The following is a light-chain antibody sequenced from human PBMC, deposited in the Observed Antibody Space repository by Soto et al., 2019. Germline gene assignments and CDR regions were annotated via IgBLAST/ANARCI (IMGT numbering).Light chain of an antibody. CDR1: QSVSSS. Sequence: EIVMTQSPATLSVSPGERATLSCRASQSVSSSLAWYQKKPGQAPRLLIYGASTRAPGIPDRLRGSGSGTEFTLPISSLQSEDFAVYYCQQYNNWWTFGQGTRVEIK. J-gene: IGKJ1*01. CDR3: QQYNNWWT. CDR2: GAS. V-gene: IGKV3-15*01.